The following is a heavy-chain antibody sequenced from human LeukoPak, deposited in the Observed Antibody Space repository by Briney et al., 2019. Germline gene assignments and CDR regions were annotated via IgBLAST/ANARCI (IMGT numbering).Heavy chain of an antibody. V-gene: IGHV1-18*01. Sequence: ASVKVSCKASGHAFTSYGISWVRQAPGQGLEWMGGISAYNGNTNYAQKLQGRVTMTTDTSTSTAYMELRSLRSDDTAVYYCARDRGPYYYDSSGYYWVPVRGMDVWGQGTTVTVSS. CDR1: GHAFTSYG. CDR3: ARDRGPYYYDSSGYYWVPVRGMDV. CDR2: ISAYNGNT. J-gene: IGHJ6*02. D-gene: IGHD3-22*01.